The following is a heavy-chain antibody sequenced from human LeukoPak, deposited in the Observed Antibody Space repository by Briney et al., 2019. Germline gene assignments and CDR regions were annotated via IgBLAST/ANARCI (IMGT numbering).Heavy chain of an antibody. Sequence: QAGGSLRLSCAASGFIFSSYDMNWVRQAPGKGLEWVSYISSSSSTIYYADSVKGRFTISRDNAKNSLYLQMNSLRAEDTAVYYCARDCPGRVHYYDSSGYYYYYYYYMDVWGKGTTVTVSS. V-gene: IGHV3-48*01. CDR2: ISSSSSTI. D-gene: IGHD3-22*01. CDR1: GFIFSSYD. CDR3: ARDCPGRVHYYDSSGYYYYYYYYMDV. J-gene: IGHJ6*03.